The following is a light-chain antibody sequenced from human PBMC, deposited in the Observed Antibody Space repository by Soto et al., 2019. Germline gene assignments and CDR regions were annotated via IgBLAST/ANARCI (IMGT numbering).Light chain of an antibody. CDR1: SSDVGGYNY. CDR2: DVS. J-gene: IGLJ1*01. Sequence: GSVSGSPGQSITISCTGTSSDVGGYNYVSWYQQHPGKAPKLMIYDVSNRPSGVSKRFSSSESGNTASPTISGFEGEDEADYYCTSYTSSSSLPYVFGTGTKVTVI. V-gene: IGLV2-14*03. CDR3: TSYTSSSSLPYV.